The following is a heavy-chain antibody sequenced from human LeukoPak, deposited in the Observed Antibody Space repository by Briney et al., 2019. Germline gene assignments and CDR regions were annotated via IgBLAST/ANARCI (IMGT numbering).Heavy chain of an antibody. CDR1: GFTFSSYW. V-gene: IGHV3-74*01. D-gene: IGHD2-2*01. CDR3: AGTSCKGCWFDP. J-gene: IGHJ5*02. Sequence: GGSLRLSCAASGFTFSSYWMHWVRQAPRRGLVWVSRINSDGSSTSYADSVKGRFTISRDNAKNTLYLQMNSLRAEDTAVYFCAGTSCKGCWFDPWGQETLVTVSS. CDR2: INSDGSST.